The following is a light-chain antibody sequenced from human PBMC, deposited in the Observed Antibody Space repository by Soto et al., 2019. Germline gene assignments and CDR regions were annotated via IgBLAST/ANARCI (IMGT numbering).Light chain of an antibody. Sequence: DIQMTQSPSSLSASVGDRVTITCRASQSISSYLNWYQQKPGKAPKLPIYAASSLQSGAPSRSSGGGPGPNSTLTISSLQPEDFATYSCQQIYSTPWTFGQGTKV. CDR1: QSISSY. CDR3: QQIYSTPWT. CDR2: AAS. V-gene: IGKV1-39*01. J-gene: IGKJ1*01.